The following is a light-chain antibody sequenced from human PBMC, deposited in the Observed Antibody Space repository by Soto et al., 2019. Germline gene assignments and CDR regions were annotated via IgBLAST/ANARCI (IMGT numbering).Light chain of an antibody. V-gene: IGLV2-23*01. CDR2: EGS. J-gene: IGLJ1*01. Sequence: QSVLTQPASVSWSPGQSITIPRTGTSGVVGSYSHVSWYQQHPGKAPRLIIYEGSKRPSGVSHRFSASRSDKTASLTISGLQAEDEAAYYCCSYALSSSYVFGTGTKVTVL. CDR3: CSYALSSSYV. CDR1: SGVVGSYSH.